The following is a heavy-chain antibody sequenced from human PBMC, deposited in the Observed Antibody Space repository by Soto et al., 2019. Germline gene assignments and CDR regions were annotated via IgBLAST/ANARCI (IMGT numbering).Heavy chain of an antibody. V-gene: IGHV3-33*01. CDR3: ARDGANVVLVPSTTDFYGLDV. CDR1: GFTFRSYG. CDR2: IWFDGSNR. J-gene: IGHJ6*02. D-gene: IGHD2-2*01. Sequence: QVQLVESGGGVVQPGTSLRLSCAASGFTFRSYGMHWVRQAPGKGLEWVAVIWFDGSNRYYADSVKGRFTISRDNSQNTVSLQMNSLRAEDTAVYFCARDGANVVLVPSTTDFYGLDVWGQGTTVTVSS.